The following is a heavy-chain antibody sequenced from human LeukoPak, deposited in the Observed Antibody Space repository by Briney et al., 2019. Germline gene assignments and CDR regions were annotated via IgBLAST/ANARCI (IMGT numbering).Heavy chain of an antibody. CDR2: IVPIFGTA. CDR1: GGTFSSYA. V-gene: IGHV1-69*13. D-gene: IGHD6-19*01. CDR3: ARARSGWYLDY. J-gene: IGHJ4*02. Sequence: AASVKVSCKASGGTFSSYAISWVRQAPGQGLEWMGGIVPIFGTANYAQKFQGRVTITADESTSTAYMELSSLRSEDTAVYYCARARSGWYLDYWGQGTLVTVSS.